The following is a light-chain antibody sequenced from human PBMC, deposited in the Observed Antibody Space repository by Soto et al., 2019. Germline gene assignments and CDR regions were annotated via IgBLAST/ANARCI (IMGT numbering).Light chain of an antibody. CDR3: CSHPGSYSRV. CDR1: SSDVGAYNH. J-gene: IGLJ3*02. CDR2: EVR. Sequence: QSALPQPRSVSGSPGQSVTISCTGTSSDVGAYNHVSWYQQHPGKVPKLIINEVRERPSGVPDRFSGSKSGNTASLTISGLQAEDEAEYYCCSHPGSYSRVFGGGTKVTVL. V-gene: IGLV2-11*01.